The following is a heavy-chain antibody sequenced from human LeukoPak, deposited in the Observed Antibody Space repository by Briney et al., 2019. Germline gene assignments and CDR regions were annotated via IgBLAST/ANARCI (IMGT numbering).Heavy chain of an antibody. CDR3: ARGPAMIVEH. D-gene: IGHD3-22*01. Sequence: SVKVSCKASGGTFSSYTISWVRQAPGQGLEWMGRIIPILGIANYAQKLQGRVTITADESTSTAYMELSSVRSEDTAVYYCARGPAMIVEHWGQGTLVTVSS. CDR2: IIPILGIA. V-gene: IGHV1-69*02. J-gene: IGHJ4*02. CDR1: GGTFSSYT.